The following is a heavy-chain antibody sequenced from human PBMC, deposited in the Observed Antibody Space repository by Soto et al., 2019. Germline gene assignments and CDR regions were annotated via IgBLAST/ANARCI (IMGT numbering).Heavy chain of an antibody. D-gene: IGHD4-17*01. CDR1: GFTFSNAW. Sequence: EVQLVESGGGLVKPGGSLRLSCAASGFTFSNAWMSWVRQAPGKGLEWVGRIKSKTDGGTTDYAAPVKGRFTISRDDSKNTLYLQMNSLKTADTAVYYCTTAPTVTPWGDYWGQGTLVTVSS. J-gene: IGHJ4*02. V-gene: IGHV3-15*01. CDR2: IKSKTDGGTT. CDR3: TTAPTVTPWGDY.